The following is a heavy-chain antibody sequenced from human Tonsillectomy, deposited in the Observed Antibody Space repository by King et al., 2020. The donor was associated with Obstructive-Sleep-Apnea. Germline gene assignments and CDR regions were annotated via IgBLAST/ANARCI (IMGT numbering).Heavy chain of an antibody. CDR3: ARVGETVYYYYGMDV. CDR1: GASVSSFY. V-gene: IGHV4-4*07. J-gene: IGHJ6*02. CDR2: IYTSGNT. D-gene: IGHD1-1*01. Sequence: QLQESGPGLVEPSETLSLTCTVSGASVSSFYWSWIRQPAGKGLEWIGRIYTSGNTDYNPSLKSRVTMSVDTSKNQFSLKVTTVTAADTAVYFCARVGETVYYYYGMDVWGHGTTVTVSS.